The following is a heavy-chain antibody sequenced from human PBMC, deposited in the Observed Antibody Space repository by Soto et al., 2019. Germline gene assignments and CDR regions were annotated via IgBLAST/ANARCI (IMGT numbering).Heavy chain of an antibody. CDR3: ARGGGSGYYTDLWGSYRYTGTIDY. D-gene: IGHD3-16*02. CDR2: IYYSGST. V-gene: IGHV4-31*11. J-gene: IGHJ4*02. Sequence: SETLSLTCAVSSGSISSSSWYSWIRQHPGKGLEWIGYIYYSGSTYYNPSLKSRVTISVDTSKNQFSLKLSSVTAADTAVYYCARGGGSGYYTDLWGSYRYTGTIDYWGQGTLVTVSS. CDR1: SGSISSSSWY.